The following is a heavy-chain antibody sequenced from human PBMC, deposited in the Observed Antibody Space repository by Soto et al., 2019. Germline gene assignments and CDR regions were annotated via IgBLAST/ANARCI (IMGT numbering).Heavy chain of an antibody. CDR1: GASMTNSS. J-gene: IGHJ6*02. V-gene: IGHV4-59*01. CDR2: VSYSVNT. Sequence: PSETLSLTCTVSGASMTNSSWRWIRQPPGKGLEWVGYVSYSVNTRHNPSLKNRVTISVDSSKNRFYLKLTSVTAADTALYYCGKDQTSFGLHVWGQGTKVTVSS. CDR3: GKDQTSFGLHV.